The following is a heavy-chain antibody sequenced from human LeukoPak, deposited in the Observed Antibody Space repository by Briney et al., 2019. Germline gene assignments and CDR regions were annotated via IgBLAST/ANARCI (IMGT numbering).Heavy chain of an antibody. CDR3: ARSGSYGGHFDN. Sequence: SETLSLTCTVSGASISNYYCSWLRQSPGKGLGWIGYIYYSGTTNYNPSLKSRVTISVDTSKNQFSLKLTSVTAADTAVYYCARSGSYGGHFDNWGQGTLVTVSS. CDR2: IYYSGTT. CDR1: GASISNYY. V-gene: IGHV4-59*08. J-gene: IGHJ4*02. D-gene: IGHD1-26*01.